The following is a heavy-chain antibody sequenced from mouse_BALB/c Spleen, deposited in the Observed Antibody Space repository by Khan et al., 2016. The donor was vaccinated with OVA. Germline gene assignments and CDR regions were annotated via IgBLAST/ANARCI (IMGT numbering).Heavy chain of an antibody. Sequence: EVQLVESGPGLVRPSQSLSLTCTVTGYSITSEYAWNWIRQFPGNKLEWMGYINYSGYTRFNPSLKSRTSITRDTSKNQFFLQLSSVTTEDTATYYCASKGYYDYDPFPYWGQGTLVTVSA. CDR2: INYSGYT. V-gene: IGHV3-2*02. D-gene: IGHD2-4*01. J-gene: IGHJ3*01. CDR1: GYSITSEYA. CDR3: ASKGYYDYDPFPY.